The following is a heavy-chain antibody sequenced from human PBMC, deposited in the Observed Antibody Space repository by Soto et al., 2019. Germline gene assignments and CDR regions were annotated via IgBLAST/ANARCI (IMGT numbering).Heavy chain of an antibody. Sequence: EVQLVESGGGLVQPGGSLRLSCAASGFTFSSYSMNWVRQAPGKGLEWVSYISSSSSTIYYADSVKGRFTISRDNAKNSLYLQMNSLRDEDTAVYYCARALRQWLADAFDIWGQGTMATVSS. CDR2: ISSSSSTI. CDR1: GFTFSSYS. V-gene: IGHV3-48*02. J-gene: IGHJ3*02. CDR3: ARALRQWLADAFDI. D-gene: IGHD6-19*01.